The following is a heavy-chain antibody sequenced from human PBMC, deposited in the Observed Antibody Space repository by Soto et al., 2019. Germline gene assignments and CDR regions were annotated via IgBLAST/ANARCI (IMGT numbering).Heavy chain of an antibody. CDR2: INPNSGGT. CDR3: ARAPSLWFGEFRFDP. V-gene: IGHV1-2*02. Sequence: ASVKVSCKASGYTFTGYYMHWVRQAPGQGLEWMGWINPNSGGTNYAQKFQGRVTMTRDTSISTAYMELSRLRSDDTAVYYCARAPSLWFGEFRFDPWGQGTLGTVSS. CDR1: GYTFTGYY. D-gene: IGHD3-10*01. J-gene: IGHJ5*02.